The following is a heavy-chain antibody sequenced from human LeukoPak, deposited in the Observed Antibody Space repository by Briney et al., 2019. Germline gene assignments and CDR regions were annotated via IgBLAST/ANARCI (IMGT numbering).Heavy chain of an antibody. V-gene: IGHV4-59*12. CDR1: GGYISSYY. Sequence: SETLSLTCSVSGGYISSYYWSWIRQPPGKGLEWIGNIYYSGSTNYNPSLKSRVTMSVDTSKNQFSLKLSSVTAADTAVYYCATGELLTMIVVVITPHFDYWGQGTLVTVSS. J-gene: IGHJ4*02. D-gene: IGHD3-22*01. CDR3: ATGELLTMIVVVITPHFDY. CDR2: IYYSGST.